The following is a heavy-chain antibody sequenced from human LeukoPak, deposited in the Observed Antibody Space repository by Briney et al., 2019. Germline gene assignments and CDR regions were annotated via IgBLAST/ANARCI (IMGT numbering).Heavy chain of an antibody. D-gene: IGHD3-16*01. CDR1: GGFISSYY. Sequence: SETLSLTCTVSGGFISSYYWSWIRQPPGKRLEWIGYISYSGSTNYNPSLKSRVTISVDTSKKQFSLNLSSVTAADTAVYYCARLTWTPLGYYFDYWGQGTLVTVSS. CDR3: ARLTWTPLGYYFDY. V-gene: IGHV4-59*01. J-gene: IGHJ4*02. CDR2: ISYSGST.